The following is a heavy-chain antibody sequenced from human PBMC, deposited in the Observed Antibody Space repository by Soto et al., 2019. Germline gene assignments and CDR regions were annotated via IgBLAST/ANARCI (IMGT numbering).Heavy chain of an antibody. V-gene: IGHV3-15*01. CDR2: IKSKTDGGTT. D-gene: IGHD5-18*01. J-gene: IGHJ4*02. Sequence: PGGSLRLSCAASGFTFSNAWMSWVRQAPGKGLEWVGRIKSKTDGGTTDYAAPVKGRFTISRDDSKTTLYLQMNSLKTEDTAVYYCARDYSSYGPFDFWGQGTLVTGSS. CDR3: ARDYSSYGPFDF. CDR1: GFTFSNAW.